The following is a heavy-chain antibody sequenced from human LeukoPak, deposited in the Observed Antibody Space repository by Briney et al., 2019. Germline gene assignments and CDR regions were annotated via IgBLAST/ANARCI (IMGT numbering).Heavy chain of an antibody. V-gene: IGHV3-23*01. D-gene: IGHD6-13*01. CDR2: ISGSGGST. CDR1: GFTFSSYA. CDR3: AKGHIAAAGSYYFDY. Sequence: PGGSLRLSCAASGFTFSSYAMSWVRQAPGKGLEWVSAISGSGGSTYYADSVKGGFTISRDNSKNTLYLQMNSLRAEDTAVYYCAKGHIAAAGSYYFDYWGQGTLVTVSS. J-gene: IGHJ4*02.